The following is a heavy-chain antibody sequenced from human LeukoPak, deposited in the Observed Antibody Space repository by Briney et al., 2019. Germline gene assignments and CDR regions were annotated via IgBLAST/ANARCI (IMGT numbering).Heavy chain of an antibody. J-gene: IGHJ4*02. Sequence: SETLSLTCSVSGGFITTSIHYWAWIRQPPGKGLECIASIYYNGITYYNASLESRVTMSVDTSRNQFSLSLRSASAADTSLYYCARQPTVKRGAVASNFDYWGQGILVTVSS. CDR3: ARQPTVKRGAVASNFDY. D-gene: IGHD6-19*01. V-gene: IGHV4-39*01. CDR2: IYYNGIT. CDR1: GGFITTSIHY.